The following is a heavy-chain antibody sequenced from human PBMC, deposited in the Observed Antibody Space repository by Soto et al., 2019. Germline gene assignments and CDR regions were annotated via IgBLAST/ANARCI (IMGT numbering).Heavy chain of an antibody. CDR1: GGSISSSSYY. V-gene: IGHV4-39*01. Sequence: QLQLQVSGPGLVKPSETLSLTCTVSGGSISSSSYYWGWIRQPPGKGLEWIGSIYYSGSTYYNPSLKSRVTISVDTSKNQFSLKLSSVTAADTAVYYCARSYCSGGSCYCGYWGQGTLVTVSS. J-gene: IGHJ4*02. D-gene: IGHD2-15*01. CDR2: IYYSGST. CDR3: ARSYCSGGSCYCGY.